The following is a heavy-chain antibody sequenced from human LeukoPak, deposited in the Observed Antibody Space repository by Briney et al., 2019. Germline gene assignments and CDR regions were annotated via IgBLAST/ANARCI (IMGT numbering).Heavy chain of an antibody. D-gene: IGHD3-22*01. Sequence: PSQTLSLTCTVSGGSISSGSYFWSWIRQPAGKGLEWIGRIYTSGSTNYNPSLKSRVTISVDTSKNQFSLKLSSVTAADTAVYYCARGRVYYDSSGLGVDYFDYWGQGTLVTVSS. CDR3: ARGRVYYDSSGLGVDYFDY. V-gene: IGHV4-61*02. CDR2: IYTSGST. J-gene: IGHJ4*02. CDR1: GGSISSGSYF.